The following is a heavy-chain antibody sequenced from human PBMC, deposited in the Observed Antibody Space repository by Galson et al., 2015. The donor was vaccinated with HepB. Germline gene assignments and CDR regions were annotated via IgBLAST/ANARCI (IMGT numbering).Heavy chain of an antibody. V-gene: IGHV3-66*01. D-gene: IGHD4-17*01. CDR1: GFTVSSNY. Sequence: SLRLSCAASGFTVSSNYMSWVRQAPGKGLEWVSVIYSGGTTDYADSVKGRFTISRDNSKNTVYLQMNSLRAEDTAVYYCASMVVDYGDDYWGQGTPVTVSS. CDR2: IYSGGTT. CDR3: ASMVVDYGDDY. J-gene: IGHJ4*02.